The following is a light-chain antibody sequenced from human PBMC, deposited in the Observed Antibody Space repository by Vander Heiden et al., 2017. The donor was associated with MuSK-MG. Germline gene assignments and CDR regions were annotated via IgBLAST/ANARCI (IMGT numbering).Light chain of an antibody. CDR3: QQEDTYPLT. J-gene: IGKJ4*01. Sequence: DIQMTQSPSTLAASVGDRVIITCRASQSIGSWLTWYQQKPGRAPKVLIYKASTLESGVPSRFSGGGSATEFTLTISSLQPDDFATYYCQQEDTYPLTFGGGTKVEIK. CDR2: KAS. CDR1: QSIGSW. V-gene: IGKV1-5*03.